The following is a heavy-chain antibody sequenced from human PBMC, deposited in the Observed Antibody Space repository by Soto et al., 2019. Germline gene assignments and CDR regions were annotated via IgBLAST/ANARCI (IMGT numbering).Heavy chain of an antibody. D-gene: IGHD3-3*01. Sequence: APERISGEDSDYTFTSYGISMIRQAPGQGLEWMGWISAYNGNTNYAQKLQGRVTMTTDTSTSTAYMELRSLRSDDTAVYYCASTTIFGLFDIWGQGTMVTVSS. CDR1: DYTFTSYG. CDR3: ASTTIFGLFDI. J-gene: IGHJ3*02. V-gene: IGHV1-18*01. CDR2: ISAYNGNT.